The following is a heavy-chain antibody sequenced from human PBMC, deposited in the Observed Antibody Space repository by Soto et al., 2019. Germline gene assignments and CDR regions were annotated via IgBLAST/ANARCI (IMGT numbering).Heavy chain of an antibody. CDR3: ARVGPFCTNGVCSRYMDV. J-gene: IGHJ6*03. V-gene: IGHV4-34*01. CDR1: GGSFSGYY. D-gene: IGHD2-8*01. CDR2: INHSGST. Sequence: SETLSLTCAVYGGSFSGYYWSWIRQPPGKGLEWIGEINHSGSTNYNPSLKSRVTISLDTSKNQFSLKLSSVTAADTAVYYCARVGPFCTNGVCSRYMDVWGKGTTVTVSS.